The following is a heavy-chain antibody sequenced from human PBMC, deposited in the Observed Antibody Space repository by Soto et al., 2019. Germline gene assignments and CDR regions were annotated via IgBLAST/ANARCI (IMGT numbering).Heavy chain of an antibody. Sequence: QVQLVESGGGVVQPGRSLRLSCAASGFNFDVYAMHWVRQAPGKGLEWVAIISYDGGNEYYADSVKGRFTISRDNSRNTLSLQMNSLRAENTAVYYCARDMGSHSHFNFEYWGQGALVTVSS. D-gene: IGHD3-10*01. CDR2: ISYDGGNE. V-gene: IGHV3-30-3*01. CDR1: GFNFDVYA. CDR3: ARDMGSHSHFNFEY. J-gene: IGHJ4*02.